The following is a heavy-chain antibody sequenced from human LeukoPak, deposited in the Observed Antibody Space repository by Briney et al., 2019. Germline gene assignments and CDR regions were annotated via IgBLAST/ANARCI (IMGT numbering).Heavy chain of an antibody. CDR3: ARDRFESKGRYYDFWSGNPHSDY. J-gene: IGHJ4*02. D-gene: IGHD3-3*01. CDR1: GYTFTSYG. V-gene: IGHV1-46*01. CDR2: INPSGGGT. Sequence: ASVKVSCKASGYTFTSYGISWVRQAPGQGLEWMGIINPSGGGTSYAQKFQGRVTMTRDTSTSTVYMELSSLRSEDTAVYYCARDRFESKGRYYDFWSGNPHSDYWGQGTLVTVSS.